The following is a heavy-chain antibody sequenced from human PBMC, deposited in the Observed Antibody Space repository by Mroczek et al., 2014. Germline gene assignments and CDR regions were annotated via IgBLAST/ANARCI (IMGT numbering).Heavy chain of an antibody. CDR2: IIPTLGKA. J-gene: IGHJ5*02. V-gene: IGHV1-69*09. D-gene: IGHD3-10*01. Sequence: QVQLVESGAEVKKPGSSVKASCKASGGTFSRYAIIWVRQGPGQGLEWMGRIIPTLGKADYAQKFQGGVTITADTTTNTTYLEVTRLRSEDTAIYFCASEDGSGSSWGQGTLVTVSS. CDR1: GGTFSRYA. CDR3: ASEDGSGSS.